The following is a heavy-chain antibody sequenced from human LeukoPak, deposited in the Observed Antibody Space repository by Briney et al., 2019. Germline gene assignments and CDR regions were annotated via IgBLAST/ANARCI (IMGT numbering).Heavy chain of an antibody. D-gene: IGHD2-2*01. J-gene: IGHJ4*02. Sequence: SETLSLTCAVYGGSFSGYYWSWIRHPPGKGLEWIGEINHNGSTNYNPSLKSRVTISVDTSKNQFSLKLSSVTAADTAVYYCAGNIVVVPAAPRVAIDYWGQGTLVTVSS. CDR2: INHNGST. CDR3: AGNIVVVPAAPRVAIDY. CDR1: GGSFSGYY. V-gene: IGHV4-34*01.